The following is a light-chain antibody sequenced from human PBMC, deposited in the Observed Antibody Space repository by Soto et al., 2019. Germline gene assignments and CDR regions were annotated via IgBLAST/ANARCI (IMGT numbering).Light chain of an antibody. J-gene: IGKJ5*01. CDR1: QSVSSY. V-gene: IGKV3-11*01. Sequence: IVLTQSPATLSLSAGERATLSCRASQSVSSYLAWYQQKPGQAPRLLIDDASNRATGIPPRFSGSGSGTDFTLTISSLEPEDFAVYYCQQRSNWPLITFGQGTRLRL. CDR3: QQRSNWPLIT. CDR2: DAS.